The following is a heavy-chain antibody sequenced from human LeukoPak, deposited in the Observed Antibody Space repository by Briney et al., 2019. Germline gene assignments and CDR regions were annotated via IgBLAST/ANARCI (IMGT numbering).Heavy chain of an antibody. CDR3: ATEGKMVRGVYTDY. CDR1: GYTLTELS. CDR2: FDPEDGET. V-gene: IGHV1-24*01. J-gene: IGHJ4*02. D-gene: IGHD3-10*01. Sequence: ASVKVSCKVSGYTLTELSMHWVRQAPGKGLEWMGRFDPEDGETIYAQKFQGRVTMTADTSTDTVYMELSSLRSEDAAVYYCATEGKMVRGVYTDYWGQGTLVTVSS.